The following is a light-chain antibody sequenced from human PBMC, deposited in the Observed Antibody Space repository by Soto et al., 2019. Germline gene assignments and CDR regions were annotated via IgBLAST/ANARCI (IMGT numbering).Light chain of an antibody. CDR2: GNN. CDR1: SSNIGAGYD. V-gene: IGLV1-40*01. CDR3: QSYDSSLSGWV. J-gene: IGLJ3*02. Sequence: QPVLTQPPSVSGAPGQRVTISCTGSSSNIGAGYDVHWYHQLPGSAPQLLIYGNNNRPSGVPDRFSGSKSGTSASLAITGLQAEDEADYYCQSYDSSLSGWVFGGGTKVTVL.